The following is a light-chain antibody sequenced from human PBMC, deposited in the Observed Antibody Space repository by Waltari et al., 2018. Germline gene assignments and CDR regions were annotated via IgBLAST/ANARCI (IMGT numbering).Light chain of an antibody. CDR3: QQYYSIPYT. J-gene: IGKJ2*01. V-gene: IGKV4-1*01. CDR2: WAS. Sequence: DIVMTQSPDSLAVSLGERATINCKSSQNILYSSNSTNYLAWYQHKPGQPPKLLIYWASTRESGVPDRFSGSGSETDFTLTISSLQAEDVAVYYCQQYYSIPYTFGQGTKLEIK. CDR1: QNILYSSNSTNY.